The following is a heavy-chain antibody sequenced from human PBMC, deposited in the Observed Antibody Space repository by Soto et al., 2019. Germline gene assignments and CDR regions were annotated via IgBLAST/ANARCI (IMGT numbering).Heavy chain of an antibody. CDR3: ARGEYYYDSGGYYFNY. J-gene: IGHJ4*02. V-gene: IGHV5-51*01. D-gene: IGHD3-22*01. Sequence: GESLKISCKGSAYSFTSYWLGWVRQMPGKGLEWMGIIYVGDSDTRYSPSFQGQVTISADKSISTAYLQWSSLKASDTAMYYCARGEYYYDSGGYYFNYWGQGTLVTVSS. CDR2: IYVGDSDT. CDR1: AYSFTSYW.